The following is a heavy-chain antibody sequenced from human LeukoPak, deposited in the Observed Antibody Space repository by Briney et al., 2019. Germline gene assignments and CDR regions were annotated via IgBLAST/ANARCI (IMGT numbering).Heavy chain of an antibody. Sequence: SLRLSFAASGFPFDDYAMHWVRQGPGKGLEWVSGITWNSGTIGYADSVKGRFTISRDNAKNSLYLQMNSLRAEDTALYYCAKDVTGTGAFDIWGQGTMVTVSS. CDR2: ITWNSGTI. CDR1: GFPFDDYA. V-gene: IGHV3-9*01. CDR3: AKDVTGTGAFDI. D-gene: IGHD1-7*01. J-gene: IGHJ3*02.